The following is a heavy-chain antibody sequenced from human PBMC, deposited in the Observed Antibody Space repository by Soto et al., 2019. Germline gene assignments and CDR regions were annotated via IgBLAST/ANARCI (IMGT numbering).Heavy chain of an antibody. CDR2: INHSGST. D-gene: IGHD3-9*01. CDR3: ARVLILWFDP. V-gene: IGHV4-34*01. CDR1: GGSFSGYY. Sequence: SETLSLTCAVYGGSFSGYYWSWIRQPPGKGLEWIGEINHSGSTNYNPSLKSRVTISVDTSKNQFSLKLSSVTAADTAVYYCARVLILWFDPWGQGTLVTVSS. J-gene: IGHJ5*02.